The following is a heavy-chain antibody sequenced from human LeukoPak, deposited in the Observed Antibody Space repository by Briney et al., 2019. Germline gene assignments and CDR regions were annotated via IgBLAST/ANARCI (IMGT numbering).Heavy chain of an antibody. CDR2: IYYSGST. Sequence: SETLSLTCTVSGGSISSYYWSWIRQPPGKGLEWIGYIYYSGSTNYNPSLKSRVTISVDTSKNQFSLKLSSVTAADTAVYYCARGGEVVPAAYPLYFDYWGQGTLVTVSS. CDR1: GGSISSYY. J-gene: IGHJ4*02. D-gene: IGHD2-2*01. V-gene: IGHV4-59*01. CDR3: ARGGEVVPAAYPLYFDY.